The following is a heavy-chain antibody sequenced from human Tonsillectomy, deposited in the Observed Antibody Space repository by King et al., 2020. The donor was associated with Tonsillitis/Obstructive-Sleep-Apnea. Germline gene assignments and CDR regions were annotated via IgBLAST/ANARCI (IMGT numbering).Heavy chain of an antibody. Sequence: QVTLKESGPVLVKPTETLTLTCTVAGFSLSNARMGVRWICQPPGKALERLAYIFSNDEKSYSTSCKSRLTISQDTSTSQVVLTMTNMDPVDTATYYCARMGYDFWSGYYTGNYFDYWGQGTLVTVSS. V-gene: IGHV2-26*01. D-gene: IGHD3-3*01. CDR1: GFSLSNARMG. CDR2: IFSNDEK. CDR3: ARMGYDFWSGYYTGNYFDY. J-gene: IGHJ4*02.